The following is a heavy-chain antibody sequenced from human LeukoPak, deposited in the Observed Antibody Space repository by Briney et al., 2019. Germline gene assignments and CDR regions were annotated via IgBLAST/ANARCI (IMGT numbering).Heavy chain of an antibody. CDR1: GGSISSYY. D-gene: IGHD3-9*01. V-gene: IGHV4-59*01. Sequence: SETLSLTCTVSGGSISSYYWSWIRQPPGKGLEWIGYIYYSGSTNYNPSLKSRVTISVDTSKNQFSLKLSSVTAADTAGYYCARGHYDILTGYYNWFDPWGQGTLVTVSS. CDR3: ARGHYDILTGYYNWFDP. J-gene: IGHJ5*02. CDR2: IYYSGST.